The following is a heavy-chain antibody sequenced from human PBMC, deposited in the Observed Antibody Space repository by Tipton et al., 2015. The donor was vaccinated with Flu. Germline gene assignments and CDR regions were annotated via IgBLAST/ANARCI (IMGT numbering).Heavy chain of an antibody. J-gene: IGHJ3*02. D-gene: IGHD3-10*01. V-gene: IGHV2-70*01. Sequence: LVKPTETLTLTCTFSGFSLSTSGMCVSWIRQPPGKALEWLALIDWDDDKYYSTSLKTRLTISKDTSKNQVVLTMTNMDPVDTATYYCARIRHGYGSGSYPQPDDAFDIWGQGTMVTVSS. CDR1: GFSLSTSGMC. CDR2: IDWDDDK. CDR3: ARIRHGYGSGSYPQPDDAFDI.